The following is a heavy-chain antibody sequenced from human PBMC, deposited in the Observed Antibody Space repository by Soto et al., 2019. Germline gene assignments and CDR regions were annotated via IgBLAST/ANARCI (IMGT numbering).Heavy chain of an antibody. J-gene: IGHJ4*02. Sequence: QVHLQESGPGLLKPSDTLSLTCTVTRGSVSSQTHFWTWIRQPPGKGLEWIGYKYYSGISNYNPSLQSRVTISVDTSKNQFSLRLTSVTAADTAVYFCVREDMSGTYYFDAWGQGALVTVSS. V-gene: IGHV4-61*01. CDR2: KYYSGIS. CDR3: VREDMSGTYYFDA. CDR1: RGSVSSQTHF. D-gene: IGHD1-26*01.